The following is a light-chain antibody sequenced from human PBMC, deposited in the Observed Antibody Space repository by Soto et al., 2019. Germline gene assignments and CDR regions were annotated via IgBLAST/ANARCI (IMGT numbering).Light chain of an antibody. V-gene: IGKV1-5*01. CDR1: QSISSW. CDR2: DAS. J-gene: IGKJ5*01. Sequence: DIKMSQSPSTLSASVGDRVTITCRASQSISSWLAWYQQKPGKAPKLLIYDASSLESGVPSRFSGSGSGTEFTLTISRLQPEDFATYYCQQSYITPYTFGQGALLEIK. CDR3: QQSYITPYT.